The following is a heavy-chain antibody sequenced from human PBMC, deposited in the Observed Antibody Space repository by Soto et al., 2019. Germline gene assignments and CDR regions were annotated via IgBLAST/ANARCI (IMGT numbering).Heavy chain of an antibody. D-gene: IGHD6-13*01. CDR2: ISSSSSYI. Sequence: LRLSCAASGFTFSSYIMNWVRQAPGKGLEWVSSISSSSSYIYYAASVKGRFTISRDNAKNSLYLQMNSLRAEDTAVYYCARDPGKQQLVLYYYGMDVWGQGTTVTVSS. CDR3: ARDPGKQQLVLYYYGMDV. CDR1: GFTFSSYI. V-gene: IGHV3-21*01. J-gene: IGHJ6*02.